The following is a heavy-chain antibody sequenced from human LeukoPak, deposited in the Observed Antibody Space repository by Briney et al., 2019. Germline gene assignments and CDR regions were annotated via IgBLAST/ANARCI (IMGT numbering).Heavy chain of an antibody. Sequence: SETLSRTAAGYGVSFSDYYWGWIRQPPGKGREWIGEINPSGSTNYSASLKSPVTISVDPSKTHFSLKLSSVAARATALSFCARVGSTYLINARSRTALGAYPSQYYSPTDVWAKGTTVTVSS. J-gene: IGHJ6*03. D-gene: IGHD3-10*01. V-gene: IGHV4-34*01. CDR3: ARVGSTYLINARSRTALGAYPSQYYSPTDV. CDR1: GVSFSDYY. CDR2: INPSGST.